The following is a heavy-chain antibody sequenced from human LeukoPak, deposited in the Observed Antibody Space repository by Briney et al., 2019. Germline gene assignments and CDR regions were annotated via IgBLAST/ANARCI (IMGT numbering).Heavy chain of an antibody. CDR1: GGTFSSYA. CDR3: AILERGYDKAQYYYYGMDV. D-gene: IGHD5-12*01. J-gene: IGHJ6*02. Sequence: SVKVSCKASGGTFSSYAISWVRQAPGQGLEWMGRIIPILGIANYAQKFQGRVTITADKSTSTAYMELSSLRSEDTAVYYCAILERGYDKAQYYYYGMDVWGQGTTVTVSS. V-gene: IGHV1-69*04. CDR2: IIPILGIA.